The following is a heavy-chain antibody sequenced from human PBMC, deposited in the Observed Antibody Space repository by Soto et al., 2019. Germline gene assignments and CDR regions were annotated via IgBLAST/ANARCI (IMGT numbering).Heavy chain of an antibody. J-gene: IGHJ5*02. V-gene: IGHV4-4*02. CDR1: GFTFSSHG. CDR2: VYHTGATY. D-gene: IGHD1-26*01. Sequence: QVQLVESGGGVVQPGRSLRLSCAASGFTFSSHGMHWVRQAPGKGLEWIGFVYHTGATYYHPSLESRVTMAVDMSKNEFSLKLTSVTAADTATYYCAREGHSSWEWLDPWGQGILVTVSS. CDR3: AREGHSSWEWLDP.